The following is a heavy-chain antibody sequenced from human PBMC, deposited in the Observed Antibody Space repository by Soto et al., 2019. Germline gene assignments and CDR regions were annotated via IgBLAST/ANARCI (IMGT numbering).Heavy chain of an antibody. CDR2: IYHSGST. CDR1: GGSIRSSNW. J-gene: IGHJ4*02. D-gene: IGHD3-10*01. CDR3: ARGAPRGIIHDFDS. Sequence: SETLSLTCAVSGGSIRSSNWWSWVRQPPGKGLEWIGEIYHSGSTNYNPSLKSRVTISVDKSKKQFSLRLSSVTAADTAVYYCARGAPRGIIHDFDSWGQGSLVTVSS. V-gene: IGHV4-4*02.